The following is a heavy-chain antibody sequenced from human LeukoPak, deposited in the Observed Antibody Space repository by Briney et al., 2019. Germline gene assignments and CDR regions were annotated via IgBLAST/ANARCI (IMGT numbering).Heavy chain of an antibody. Sequence: SETLSLTCTVSGGSISSSNYYWGWIRQPPGKGLEWIGSIYYSGSTNYNPSLKSRVTISVDTSKNQFSLKLDSVTAADTAVYYCARRRNIVVVPAHNWFDPWGLGTLVTVSS. V-gene: IGHV4-39*01. CDR2: IYYSGST. D-gene: IGHD2-2*01. CDR3: ARRRNIVVVPAHNWFDP. J-gene: IGHJ5*02. CDR1: GGSISSSNYY.